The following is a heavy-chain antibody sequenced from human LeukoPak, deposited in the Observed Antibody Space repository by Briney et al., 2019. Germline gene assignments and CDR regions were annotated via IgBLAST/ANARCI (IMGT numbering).Heavy chain of an antibody. D-gene: IGHD3-22*01. V-gene: IGHV1-69*05. J-gene: IGHJ4*02. CDR3: ARVYYDSSGYYSGGVDY. Sequence: SVKVSCKASGGTFSSYAISWVRQAPGQGLEWMGGIIPIFGTANYAQKFRGRVTITTDESTSTAYMELSRLRSEDTAVYYCARVYYDSSGYYSGGVDYWGQGTLVTVPS. CDR1: GGTFSSYA. CDR2: IIPIFGTA.